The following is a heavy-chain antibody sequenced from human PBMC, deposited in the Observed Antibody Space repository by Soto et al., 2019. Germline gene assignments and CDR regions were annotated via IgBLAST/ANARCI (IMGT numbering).Heavy chain of an antibody. D-gene: IGHD3-22*01. CDR3: ARVHEDYYDSSGHGGAFDI. V-gene: IGHV3-21*01. J-gene: IGHJ3*02. Sequence: GGSLRLSCAASGFTFSSYSMNWVRQAPGKGLEWVSSISSSSSYIYYADSVKGRFTISRDNAKNSLYLQMNSLRAEDTAVYYCARVHEDYYDSSGHGGAFDIWGQGTMVTVSS. CDR2: ISSSSSYI. CDR1: GFTFSSYS.